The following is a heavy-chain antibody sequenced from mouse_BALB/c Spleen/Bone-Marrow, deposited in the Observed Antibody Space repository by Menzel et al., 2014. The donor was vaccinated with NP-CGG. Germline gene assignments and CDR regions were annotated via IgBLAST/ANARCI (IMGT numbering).Heavy chain of an antibody. CDR1: GFTFSSYG. V-gene: IGHV5-6*01. D-gene: IGHD2-10*02. J-gene: IGHJ3*01. CDR3: AQYGI. Sequence: EVKLEESGGDLVKPGGSLKLSCAASGFTFSSYGMSWVRQTPDSVKGRFTISIYNAKNTLYLQMSSLKSEDTAMYYCAQYGIWGQGTLVTVSA.